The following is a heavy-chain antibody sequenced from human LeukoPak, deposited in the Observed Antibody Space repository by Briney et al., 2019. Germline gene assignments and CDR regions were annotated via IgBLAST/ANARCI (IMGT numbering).Heavy chain of an antibody. J-gene: IGHJ4*02. CDR1: GFTVSSSY. CDR2: ISSSSRTI. D-gene: IGHD3-10*01. Sequence: GGSLRLSCVASGFTVSSSYMTWVRQAPGKGLEWVSYISSSSRTIHYADSVKGRFTISRDNAKNSLYLRMNSLRDEDTAVYYCARDLSSVPTRWGQGTLVTVSS. V-gene: IGHV3-48*02. CDR3: ARDLSSVPTR.